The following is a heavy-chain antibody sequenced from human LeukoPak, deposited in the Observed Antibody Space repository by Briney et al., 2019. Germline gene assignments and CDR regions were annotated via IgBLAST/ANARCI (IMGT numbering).Heavy chain of an antibody. Sequence: GGSLRLSCAASGFTVSSNYMSWVRQTPGKGLEWVSVIYSGGSTYYADSVKGRFTISRDNSKNTLYLQMNSLRAEDTAVYYCAKTPSYYYDSSGYYSDLGYWGQGTLVTVSS. D-gene: IGHD3-22*01. CDR2: IYSGGST. J-gene: IGHJ4*02. CDR1: GFTVSSNY. V-gene: IGHV3-53*01. CDR3: AKTPSYYYDSSGYYSDLGY.